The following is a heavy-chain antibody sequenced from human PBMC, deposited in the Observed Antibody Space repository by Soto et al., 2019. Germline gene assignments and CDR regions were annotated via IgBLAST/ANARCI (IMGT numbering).Heavy chain of an antibody. CDR2: IIPILGIA. CDR1: GGTFSSYT. V-gene: IGHV1-69*02. CDR3: ARVLMAAVGTKPYYYYYGMHV. J-gene: IGHJ6*01. D-gene: IGHD6-13*01. Sequence: SVKVSCKASGGTFSSYTISWVRQAPGQGLEWMGRIIPILGIANYAQKFQGRVTITADKSTSTAYMELSSLRSEDTAVYYCARVLMAAVGTKPYYYYYGMHVWGQGTTVTVSS.